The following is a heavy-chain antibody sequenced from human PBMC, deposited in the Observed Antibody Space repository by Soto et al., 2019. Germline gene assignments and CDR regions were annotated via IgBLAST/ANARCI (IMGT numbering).Heavy chain of an antibody. D-gene: IGHD2-15*01. CDR2: IIPIFGTA. J-gene: IGHJ6*02. CDR1: GGTFSSYA. CDR3: ARVGSYCSGGSCPHYYGMDV. Sequence: QVQLVQSGAEVKKPGSSVKVPCKASGGTFSSYAISWVRQAPGQGLEWMGGIIPIFGTANYAQKFQGRVTITADKSTSTAYMELSSLRSEDTAVYYCARVGSYCSGGSCPHYYGMDVWGQGTTVTVSS. V-gene: IGHV1-69*06.